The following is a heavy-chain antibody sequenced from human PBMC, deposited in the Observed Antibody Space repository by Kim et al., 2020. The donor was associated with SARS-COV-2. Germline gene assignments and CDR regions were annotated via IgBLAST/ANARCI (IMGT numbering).Heavy chain of an antibody. J-gene: IGHJ4*02. CDR2: IHSGST. Sequence: IHSGSTNYNPSLKSRVTISLDTSKNQFSLKLSSVTAADTAVYYCARPFDYWGQGTLVTVSS. CDR3: ARPFDY. V-gene: IGHV4-34*12.